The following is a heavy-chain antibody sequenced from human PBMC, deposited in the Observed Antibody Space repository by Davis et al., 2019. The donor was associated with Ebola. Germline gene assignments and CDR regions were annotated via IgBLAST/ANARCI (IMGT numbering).Heavy chain of an antibody. CDR3: ASGGPDAFSI. CDR2: ISSSSSTI. J-gene: IGHJ3*02. Sequence: GESLKISCAASGFIFSSYSMNWVRQAPGKGLEWVSYISSSSSTIYYADSVKGRFTISRDNAKNSLYLQMNSLRDEDTAVYYCASGGPDAFSIWGQGTMVTVSS. V-gene: IGHV3-48*02. CDR1: GFIFSSYS.